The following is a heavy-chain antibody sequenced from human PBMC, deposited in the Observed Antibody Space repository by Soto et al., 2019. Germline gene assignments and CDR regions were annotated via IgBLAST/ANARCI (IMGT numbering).Heavy chain of an antibody. J-gene: IGHJ4*02. CDR2: IWYDGSNK. CDR1: GFTFSSYG. CDR3: ARDYYYDSSGYNYYFDY. D-gene: IGHD3-22*01. V-gene: IGHV3-33*01. Sequence: GGSLRLSSAASGFTFSSYGMHRVRQAPGNGLEWVAVIWYDGSNKYYADSVKGRFTISRGNSKNTLYLQMNSLRAEDTAVYYCARDYYYDSSGYNYYFDYWVQGALVT.